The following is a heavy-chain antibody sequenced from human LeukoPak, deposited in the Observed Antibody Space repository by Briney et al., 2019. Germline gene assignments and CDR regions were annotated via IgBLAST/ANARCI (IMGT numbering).Heavy chain of an antibody. CDR1: GFTFSSYG. Sequence: GGSLRLSCAASGFTFSSYGMHWVRQAPGKGLEWVAVISYDGSNKYYADSVKGRFTISRDNSKNTLYLQMNSLRAEDTAVYYCAKNGEDRSVDYWGQGTLVTVSS. CDR3: AKNGEDRSVDY. D-gene: IGHD2-15*01. CDR2: ISYDGSNK. V-gene: IGHV3-30*18. J-gene: IGHJ4*02.